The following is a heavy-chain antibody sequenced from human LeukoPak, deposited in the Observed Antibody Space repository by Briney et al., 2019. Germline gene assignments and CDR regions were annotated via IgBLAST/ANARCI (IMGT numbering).Heavy chain of an antibody. D-gene: IGHD2-2*01. J-gene: IGHJ6*03. Sequence: GASVKVSCKASGYTFTGYYMHWVRQDPGQGLEWMGGIIPIFGTANYAQKFQGRVTITTDESTSTAYMELSSLRSEDTAVYYCARGDCSSTSCFYYYYYYMDVWGKGTTVTVSS. CDR2: IIPIFGTA. V-gene: IGHV1-69*05. CDR3: ARGDCSSTSCFYYYYYYMDV. CDR1: GYTFTGYY.